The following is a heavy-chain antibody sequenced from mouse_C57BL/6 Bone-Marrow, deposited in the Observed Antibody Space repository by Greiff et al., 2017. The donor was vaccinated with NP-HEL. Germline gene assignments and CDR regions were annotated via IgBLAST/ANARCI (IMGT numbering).Heavy chain of an antibody. V-gene: IGHV5-6*02. Sequence: EVKLVESGGDLVKPGGSLKLSCAASGFTFSSYGMSWVRQTPDKRLEWVATISSGGSYTYYPDRVQGRFTISRDNAKNTLYLQMSSLKSEDTAMYYCARPSYAYYFDYWGQGTTLTVSS. CDR1: GFTFSSYG. CDR3: ARPSYAYYFDY. CDR2: ISSGGSYT. J-gene: IGHJ2*01. D-gene: IGHD6-1*01.